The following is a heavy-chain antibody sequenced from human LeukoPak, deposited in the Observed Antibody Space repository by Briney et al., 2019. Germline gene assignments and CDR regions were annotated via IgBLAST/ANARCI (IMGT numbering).Heavy chain of an antibody. CDR3: AKAQRGSSYAFDI. CDR1: GFTFSSYG. D-gene: IGHD1-26*01. CDR2: IRYDGSNK. V-gene: IGHV3-30*02. J-gene: IGHJ3*02. Sequence: GGSLRLSCAASGFTFSSYGMHWVRQAPGKGLEWVAFIRYDGSNKYYADSVKGRFTISRDNSKNTLYLQMNSLRAEDTAVYYCAKAQRGSSYAFDIWGQGTMVTVPS.